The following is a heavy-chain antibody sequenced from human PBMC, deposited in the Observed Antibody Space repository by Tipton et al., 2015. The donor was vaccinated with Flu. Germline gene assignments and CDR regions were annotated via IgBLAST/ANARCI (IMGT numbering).Heavy chain of an antibody. Sequence: TLSLTCTVSGGSIGSFYWNWIRQPPGKGLEWIGYIYNSQYTKYNPSLKSRVSISVDTSKKQFSLHLRSVTAADSAVYYCARWGSSGDVVTWGQGTMVTVSS. J-gene: IGHJ3*02. CDR1: GGSIGSFY. CDR3: ARWGSSGDVVT. D-gene: IGHD6-19*01. CDR2: IYNSQYT. V-gene: IGHV4-4*09.